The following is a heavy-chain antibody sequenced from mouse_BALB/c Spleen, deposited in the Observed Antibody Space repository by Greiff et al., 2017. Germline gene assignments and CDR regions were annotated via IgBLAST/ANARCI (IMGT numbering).Heavy chain of an antibody. D-gene: IGHD1-1*01. V-gene: IGHV5-6-3*01. J-gene: IGHJ3*01. CDR2: INSNGGST. CDR1: GFTFSSYG. Sequence: EVKLMESGGGLVQPGGSLKLSCAASGFTFSSYGMSWVRQTPDKRLELVATINSNGGSTYYPDSVKGRFTISRDNAKNTLYLQMSSLKSEDTAMYYCARDAAPYVWFAYWGQGTLVTVSA. CDR3: ARDAAPYVWFAY.